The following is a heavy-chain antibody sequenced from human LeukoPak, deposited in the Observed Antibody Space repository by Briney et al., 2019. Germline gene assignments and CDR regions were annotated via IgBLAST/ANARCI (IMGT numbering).Heavy chain of an antibody. V-gene: IGHV3-11*03. CDR1: GFTFSDHY. CDR2: FDRGSLDT. CDR3: ARRGYESSGPKYYFDH. Sequence: GGSLRLSCAASGFTFSDHYMDWVRQAPGKGLQWVSLFDRGSLDTYYADSVRGRFTVSRDNDKNTLYLQMNSLRAEDTAVYYCARRGYESSGPKYYFDHWGQGILVTVSS. J-gene: IGHJ4*02. D-gene: IGHD3-22*01.